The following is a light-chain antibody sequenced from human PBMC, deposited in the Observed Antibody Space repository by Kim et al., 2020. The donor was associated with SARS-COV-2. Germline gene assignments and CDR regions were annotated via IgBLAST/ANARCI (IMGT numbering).Light chain of an antibody. CDR3: LQYYSYPLT. Sequence: AIRMTQSPSSISASTGDRVTITCRASQGISSYLAWYQQKPGKAPKLLIYAASTLQSGVPSRFSGSGSGTDFTLTISCLQSEDFATYYCLQYYSYPLTFGGGTKVDIK. CDR2: AAS. CDR1: QGISSY. V-gene: IGKV1-8*01. J-gene: IGKJ4*01.